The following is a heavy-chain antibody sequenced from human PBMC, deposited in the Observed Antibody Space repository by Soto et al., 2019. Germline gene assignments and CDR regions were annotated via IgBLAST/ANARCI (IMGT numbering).Heavy chain of an antibody. V-gene: IGHV1-3*01. D-gene: IGHD5-12*01. J-gene: IGHJ6*02. CDR2: INAGNGNT. Sequence: QVQLVQSGAEVKKPGASVKVSCKASGYTFTSYAMHWVRQAPGQRLEWMGWINAGNGNTKYSQKFQGRVTITRDTSASTAYMEVRRLRSEDTAVYYCARAFYNGFDLSSFYYYGMDVWGQGTTVTVSS. CDR3: ARAFYNGFDLSSFYYYGMDV. CDR1: GYTFTSYA.